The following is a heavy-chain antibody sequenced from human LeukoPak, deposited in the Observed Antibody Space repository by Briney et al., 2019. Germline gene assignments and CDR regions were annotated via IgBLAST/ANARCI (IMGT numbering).Heavy chain of an antibody. Sequence: GGSLRLSCAASGFTFRKYWLHWVRQAPGKGLEWVSVIYSGGSTYYADSVKGRFTISRDNSKNTLYLQMNSLRAEDTAVYYCARENGGYYYYGMDVWGQGTTVTVSS. CDR3: ARENGGYYYYGMDV. V-gene: IGHV3-53*01. CDR1: GFTFRKYW. J-gene: IGHJ6*02. CDR2: IYSGGST. D-gene: IGHD3-16*01.